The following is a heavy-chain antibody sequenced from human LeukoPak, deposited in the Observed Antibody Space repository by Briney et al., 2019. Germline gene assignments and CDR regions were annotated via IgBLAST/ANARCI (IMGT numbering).Heavy chain of an antibody. J-gene: IGHJ4*02. D-gene: IGHD3-9*01. CDR2: IYPGDSDT. CDR1: GYSFTSYW. Sequence: GESLKISCKGSGYSFTSYWIGWVRQMPGKGLEWMGIIYPGDSDTRYSPSFQGQVTISADKSISTAYLQWSSLKASDTAMYYCARQVGYDILTGYPLDYWGQGTLVTVSS. CDR3: ARQVGYDILTGYPLDY. V-gene: IGHV5-51*01.